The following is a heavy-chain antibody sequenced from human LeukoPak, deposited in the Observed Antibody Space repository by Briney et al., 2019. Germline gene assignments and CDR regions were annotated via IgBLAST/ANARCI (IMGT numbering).Heavy chain of an antibody. CDR2: ISSSGSTI. CDR1: GFTFSSYE. D-gene: IGHD6-13*01. Sequence: GGSLRLSCAASGFTFSSYEVNWVRQAPGKGLEWVSYISSSGSTIYYADSVKGRFTISRDNAKNSLYLQMNSLRAEDTAVYYCARHSSSSWDPFDYWGQGTLVTVSS. J-gene: IGHJ4*02. CDR3: ARHSSSSWDPFDY. V-gene: IGHV3-48*03.